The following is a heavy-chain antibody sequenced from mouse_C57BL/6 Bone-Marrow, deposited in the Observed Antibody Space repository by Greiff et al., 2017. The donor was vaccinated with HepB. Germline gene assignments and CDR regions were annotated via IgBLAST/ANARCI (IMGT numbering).Heavy chain of an antibody. V-gene: IGHV5-4*01. D-gene: IGHD2-2*01. CDR1: GFTFSSYA. J-gene: IGHJ3*01. Sequence: EVQWVESGGGLVKPGGSLKLSCAASGFTFSSYAMSWVRQTPEKRLEWVATISDGGSYTYYPDNVKGRFTISRDNAKNNLYLQMSHLKSEDTAMYYFARDSFSWADVYAWFAYWGQGTLVTVSA. CDR3: ARDSFSWADVYAWFAY. CDR2: ISDGGSYT.